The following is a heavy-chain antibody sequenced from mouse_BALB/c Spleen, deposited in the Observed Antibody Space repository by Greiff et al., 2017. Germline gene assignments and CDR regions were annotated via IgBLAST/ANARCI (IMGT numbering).Heavy chain of an antibody. Sequence: DVHLVESGGGLVQPGGSLRLSCATSGFTFTDYYMSWVRQPPGKALEWLGFIRNKANGYTTEYSASVKGRFTISRDNSQSILYLQMNTLRAEDSATYYCARDRYGNYYAMDYWGQGTSVTVSS. CDR1: GFTFTDYY. V-gene: IGHV7-3*02. CDR3: ARDRYGNYYAMDY. D-gene: IGHD2-10*02. J-gene: IGHJ4*01. CDR2: IRNKANGYTT.